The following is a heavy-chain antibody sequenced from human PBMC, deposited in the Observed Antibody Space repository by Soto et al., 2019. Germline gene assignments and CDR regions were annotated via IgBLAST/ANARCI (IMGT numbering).Heavy chain of an antibody. CDR1: GFTFDDYT. V-gene: IGHV3-43*01. Sequence: EVQLVESGGVVVQPGGSLRLSCAASGFTFDDYTMHWVRQAPGKGLEWVSRISWDGGSTYYADSVKGRFTISRDNSKNSLYLQMNSLRTEDTALYYCAKDAISSGWSSNIYYFDYWAREPWSPSPQ. J-gene: IGHJ4*02. D-gene: IGHD6-19*01. CDR3: AKDAISSGWSSNIYYFDY. CDR2: ISWDGGST.